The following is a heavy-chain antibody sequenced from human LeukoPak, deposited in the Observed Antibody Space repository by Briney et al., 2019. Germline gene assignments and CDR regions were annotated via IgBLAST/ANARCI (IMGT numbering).Heavy chain of an antibody. V-gene: IGHV4-59*12. CDR2: IYYTGST. CDR1: GGSITSYY. CDR3: ASSVGSTDY. J-gene: IGHJ4*02. D-gene: IGHD1-26*01. Sequence: SETLSLTCTVSGGSITSYYWSWIRQPPGKGLEWIGYIYYTGSTNYNPSLRSRVTISVDTSNNQFSLKLGSVTAADTAMYYCASSVGSTDYWGQGALVTVSS.